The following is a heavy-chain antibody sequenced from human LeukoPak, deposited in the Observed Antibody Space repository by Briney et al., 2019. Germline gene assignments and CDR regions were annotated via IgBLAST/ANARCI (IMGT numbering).Heavy chain of an antibody. CDR1: GYTFTGYY. J-gene: IGHJ4*02. D-gene: IGHD2-21*02. Sequence: ASVKVSCKASGYTFTGYYMHWVRQAPGQGLEWMGWINPNSGGTNYAQKFQGRVTMTRDTSISTAYMELSRLRSDGTAVYYCASSGVVTAEYYFDYWGQGTLVTVSS. CDR3: ASSGVVTAEYYFDY. V-gene: IGHV1-2*02. CDR2: INPNSGGT.